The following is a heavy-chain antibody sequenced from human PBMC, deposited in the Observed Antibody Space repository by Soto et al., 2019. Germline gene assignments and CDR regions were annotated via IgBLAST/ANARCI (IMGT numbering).Heavy chain of an antibody. V-gene: IGHV1-69*12. CDR2: IIPIFGTA. J-gene: IGHJ6*02. D-gene: IGHD1-7*01. Sequence: QVQLVQSGAEVKKPGSSVKVSCKASGGTFNSYAISWVRQAPGQGLGWMGGIIPIFGTADYAQKFQGIVTITADESTSTAYMELSSLRSEDTAVYYCASVLELHYYYGMDVWGQGTTVTVSS. CDR3: ASVLELHYYYGMDV. CDR1: GGTFNSYA.